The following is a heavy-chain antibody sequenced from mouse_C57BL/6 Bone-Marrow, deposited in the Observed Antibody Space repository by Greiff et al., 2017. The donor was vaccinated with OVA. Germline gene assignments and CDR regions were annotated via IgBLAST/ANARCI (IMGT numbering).Heavy chain of an antibody. J-gene: IGHJ2*01. CDR3: AMVSPVVVPDY. Sequence: QVHVKQSGPELVKPGASVKISCKASGYAFSSSWMNWVKQRPGKGLEWIGRIYPGDGDTNYNGKFKGKATLTADKSSSTAYMQLSSLTSEDSAVYFCAMVSPVVVPDYWGQGTTLTVSS. CDR1: GYAFSSSW. V-gene: IGHV1-82*01. D-gene: IGHD1-1*01. CDR2: IYPGDGDT.